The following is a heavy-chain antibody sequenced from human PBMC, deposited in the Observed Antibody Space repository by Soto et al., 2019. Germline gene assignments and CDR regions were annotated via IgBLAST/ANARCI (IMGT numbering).Heavy chain of an antibody. D-gene: IGHD6-13*01. CDR2: ISTSGGST. CDR3: AKAWYSSSWYEVGY. Sequence: LRLSCAASGFTFRTYAMSWVRQAPGKGLEWVSGISTSGGSTYYADSVRGRFTISRDNPKNTLYLQMNSLRAEDTAVYYCAKAWYSSSWYEVGYWGQGTLVTVSS. J-gene: IGHJ4*02. V-gene: IGHV3-23*01. CDR1: GFTFRTYA.